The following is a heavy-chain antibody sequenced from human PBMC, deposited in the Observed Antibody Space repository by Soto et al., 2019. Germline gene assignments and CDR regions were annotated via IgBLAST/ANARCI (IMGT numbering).Heavy chain of an antibody. CDR1: GDTFNFYT. D-gene: IGHD3-10*01. V-gene: IGHV1-69*02. CDR2: ITPRLGMS. J-gene: IGHJ4*02. Sequence: QVQLVQSGAEVKKPGSPVRVSCTASGDTFNFYTISWVRQVPGQGPEGKGRITPRLGMSKYAQKFQGRVTIMADKSTSTVYMNLSGLTSEDTAVYYCATNYGSGSTHFDYWGQGTLVTVSS. CDR3: ATNYGSGSTHFDY.